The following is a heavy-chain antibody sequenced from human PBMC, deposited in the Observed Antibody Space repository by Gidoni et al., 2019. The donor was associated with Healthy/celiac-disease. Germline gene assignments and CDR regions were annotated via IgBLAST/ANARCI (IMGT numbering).Heavy chain of an antibody. Sequence: HWVRQAPGKGLAWVAVISYDGSNKYYEDSVTGRFTISRDNSKNTLYLQMNSLRAEDTAVYYCAKDADHYYYYYMDVWGKGTTVTVSS. J-gene: IGHJ6*03. CDR3: AKDADHYYYYYMDV. V-gene: IGHV3-30*18. CDR2: ISYDGSNK.